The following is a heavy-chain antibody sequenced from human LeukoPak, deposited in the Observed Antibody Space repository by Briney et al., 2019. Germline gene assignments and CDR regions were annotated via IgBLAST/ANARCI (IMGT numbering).Heavy chain of an antibody. CDR2: ISSSSSYI. CDR3: AKDGPNGITIFGVVITDDAFDI. V-gene: IGHV3-21*01. J-gene: IGHJ3*02. CDR1: GFTFSSYS. Sequence: GGSLRLSCAASGFTFSSYSMNWVRQAPGKGLEWVSSISSSSSYIYYADSVKGRFTISSDNSKNTLYLQMNSLRAEDTAVYYCAKDGPNGITIFGVVITDDAFDIWGQGTMVTVSS. D-gene: IGHD3-3*01.